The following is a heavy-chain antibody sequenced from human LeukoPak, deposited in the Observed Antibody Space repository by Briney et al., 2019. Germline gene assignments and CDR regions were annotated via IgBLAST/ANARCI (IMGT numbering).Heavy chain of an antibody. Sequence: SVKVSCKASGFTFTSSAVQWVRQARGQRLEWIGWIVVGSGNTNYAQKFQERVTITRDMSTSTAYMELSSLRSEDTAVYYCAAEEYSGSYYYDYWGQGTLVTVSS. CDR1: GFTFTSSA. CDR3: AAEEYSGSYYYDY. V-gene: IGHV1-58*01. J-gene: IGHJ4*02. D-gene: IGHD1-26*01. CDR2: IVVGSGNT.